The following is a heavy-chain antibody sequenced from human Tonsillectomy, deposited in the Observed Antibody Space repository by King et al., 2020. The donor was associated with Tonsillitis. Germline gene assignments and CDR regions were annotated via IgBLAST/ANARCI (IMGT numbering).Heavy chain of an antibody. J-gene: IGHJ6*02. Sequence: VQLVESGGGVVQPGGSLRLSCKVSGFNFINYGIQWVRQAPGKGLEWVAVIPHDGSESHYAEYVKGRFIVSRDNSESTTYLHLNSLRVEDTAVYYCAGTGTYASGSGPTYWYWIMVLWGRGTTVTVPS. CDR3: AGTGTYASGSGPTYWYWIMVL. V-gene: IGHV3-30*03. CDR1: GFNFINYG. D-gene: IGHD2-8*02. CDR2: IPHDGSES.